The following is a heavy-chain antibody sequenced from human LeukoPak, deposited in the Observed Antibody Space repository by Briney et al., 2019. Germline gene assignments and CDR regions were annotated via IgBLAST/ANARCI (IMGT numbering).Heavy chain of an antibody. CDR3: AGHSTISHDTFDT. CDR2: TYSRSNWYF. CDR1: GVSVSSNSAA. D-gene: IGHD5-18*01. J-gene: IGHJ3*02. V-gene: IGHV6-1*01. Sequence: SQTLSLTCAISGVSVSSNSAAWNWIRQPPSRGLEWEGMTYSRSNWYFDYAQSVKSRITINADTSKNQFSLLLNSVTPDDTAVYYCAGHSTISHDTFDTWRQGTMITVSS.